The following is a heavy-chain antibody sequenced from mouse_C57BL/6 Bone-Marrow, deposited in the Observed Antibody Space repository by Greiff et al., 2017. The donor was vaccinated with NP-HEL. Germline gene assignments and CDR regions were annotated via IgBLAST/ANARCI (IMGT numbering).Heavy chain of an antibody. J-gene: IGHJ2*01. D-gene: IGHD2-1*01. CDR2: IYPGDGDT. Sequence: QVQLQQSGPELVKPGASVKISCKASGYAFSSSWMNWVKQRPGKGLEWIGRIYPGDGDTNYNGKFKGKATLTADNSSSTAYMQLSSLTSEDSAVYFCARWVYGNYEGDYWGQGTTLTVSS. CDR3: ARWVYGNYEGDY. V-gene: IGHV1-82*01. CDR1: GYAFSSSW.